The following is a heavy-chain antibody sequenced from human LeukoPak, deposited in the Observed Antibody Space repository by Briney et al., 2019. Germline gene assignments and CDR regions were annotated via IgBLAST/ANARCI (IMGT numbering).Heavy chain of an antibody. D-gene: IGHD3-3*01. CDR2: MNPNSGAT. CDR3: ARAGIKYDFWSGYYDEFDY. V-gene: IGHV1-8*01. Sequence: ASVKVSCKASGYTFSNHDFNWMRQATGQGLEWMGWMNPNSGATGYAQKFQGRVTMTRDTSITTAYMELSSLTSEDTAVYYCARAGIKYDFWSGYYDEFDYWGQGTLVTVSS. J-gene: IGHJ4*02. CDR1: GYTFSNHD.